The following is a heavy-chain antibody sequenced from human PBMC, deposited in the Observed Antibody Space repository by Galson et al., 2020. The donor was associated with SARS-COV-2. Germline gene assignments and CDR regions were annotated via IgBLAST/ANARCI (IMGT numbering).Heavy chain of an antibody. Sequence: SETLSLTCTVSGYSINTNYYWGWIRQPPGKGLEWIGTIHHSGNTYYNPSLKSRVTISLDTSKNQLSLKMNSVTAADTAVYYCARALPVLRFLEWSFPNRFDPWGQGTLVTVSS. J-gene: IGHJ5*02. CDR3: ARALPVLRFLEWSFPNRFDP. CDR2: IHHSGNT. CDR1: GYSINTNYY. D-gene: IGHD3-3*01. V-gene: IGHV4-38-2*02.